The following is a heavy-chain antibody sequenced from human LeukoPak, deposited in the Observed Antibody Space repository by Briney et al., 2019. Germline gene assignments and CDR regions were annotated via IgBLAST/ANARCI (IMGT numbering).Heavy chain of an antibody. V-gene: IGHV3-30*18. Sequence: PGGPLRLSCAASGFTFSSYGMHWVRQAPGKGLEWVAVISYDGSNKYYADSVKGRFTISRDNSKNTLYLQMNSLRAEDTAVYYCAKDSSSALGEHWGQGTLVTVSS. CDR3: AKDSSSALGEH. D-gene: IGHD6-6*01. J-gene: IGHJ1*01. CDR2: ISYDGSNK. CDR1: GFTFSSYG.